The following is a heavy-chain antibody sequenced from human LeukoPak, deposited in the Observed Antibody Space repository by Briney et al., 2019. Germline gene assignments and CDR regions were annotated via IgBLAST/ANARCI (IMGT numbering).Heavy chain of an antibody. Sequence: SETLSLTCAVYGGSFSGYYWSWIRQAPGKGLEWIGEINHSGNTNYNPSLKSRVTISLDTSKNQFSLKLNSVTAADTAVYYCVTEPGYCTGGRCYGGWFDPWGQGTLVTVSS. CDR3: VTEPGYCTGGRCYGGWFDP. CDR2: INHSGNT. V-gene: IGHV4-34*01. CDR1: GGSFSGYY. J-gene: IGHJ5*02. D-gene: IGHD2-15*01.